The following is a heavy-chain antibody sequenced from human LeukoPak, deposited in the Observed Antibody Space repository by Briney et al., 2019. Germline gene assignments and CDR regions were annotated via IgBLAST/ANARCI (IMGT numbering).Heavy chain of an antibody. V-gene: IGHV4-59*01. D-gene: IGHD6-13*01. CDR3: ARGVYIAAAQYGY. Sequence: SETLSLTCTVSGGPISSYYWSWIRQPPGKGLEWIGYIYYSGTTNYNPSLKSRVTIAVDTSKNQFSLKLSSVTAADTAVYYCARGVYIAAAQYGYWGQGTLVTVSS. CDR1: GGPISSYY. J-gene: IGHJ4*02. CDR2: IYYSGTT.